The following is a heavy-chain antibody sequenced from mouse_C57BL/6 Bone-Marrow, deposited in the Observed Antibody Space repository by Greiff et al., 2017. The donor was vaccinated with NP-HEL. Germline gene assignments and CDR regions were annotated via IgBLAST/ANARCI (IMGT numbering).Heavy chain of an antibody. CDR1: GYTFTSYG. D-gene: IGHD1-1*01. Sequence: QVQLQQSGAEPARPGASVKLSCKASGYTFTSYGISWVKQRTGQGLEWIGEIYPRSGNTYYNEKFKGKATLTADKSSSTAYMELRSLTSEDSAVYFCARGGGYYYGSSFLFDYWGQGTTLTVSS. V-gene: IGHV1-81*01. CDR2: IYPRSGNT. J-gene: IGHJ2*01. CDR3: ARGGGYYYGSSFLFDY.